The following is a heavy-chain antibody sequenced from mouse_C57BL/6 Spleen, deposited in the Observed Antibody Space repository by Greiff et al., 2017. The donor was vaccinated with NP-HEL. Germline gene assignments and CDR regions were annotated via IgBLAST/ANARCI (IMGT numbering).Heavy chain of an antibody. CDR1: GFSLTSYG. D-gene: IGHD2-12*01. V-gene: IGHV2-2*01. CDR3: ASYDGGGHYFDY. J-gene: IGHJ2*01. Sequence: QVQLKESGPGLVQPSQRLSITCTVSGFSLTSYGVHWVRQSPGKGLEWLGVIWSGGSTDYNAAFISRLSISKDNSKSQVFFKMNSLQADDTAIYYCASYDGGGHYFDYWGQGTTLTVSS. CDR2: IWSGGST.